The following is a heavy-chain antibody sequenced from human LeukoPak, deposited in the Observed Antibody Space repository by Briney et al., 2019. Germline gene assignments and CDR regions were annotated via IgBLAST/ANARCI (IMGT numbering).Heavy chain of an antibody. CDR3: AKVGTQASNWFDP. D-gene: IGHD1-1*01. Sequence: GGSLRLSCVTTGLTFSTFGIHWVRQAPGKGLEWVALIQYDGSNKYYADSVKGRFTISRDNSKNTLYLQMNSLRAEDTAVYYCAKVGTQASNWFDPWGQGTLVTVSS. J-gene: IGHJ5*02. V-gene: IGHV3-30*02. CDR2: IQYDGSNK. CDR1: GLTFSTFG.